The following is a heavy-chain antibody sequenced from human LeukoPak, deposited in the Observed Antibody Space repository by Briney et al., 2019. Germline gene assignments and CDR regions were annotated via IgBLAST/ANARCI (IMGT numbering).Heavy chain of an antibody. J-gene: IGHJ4*02. CDR1: GYTFTGYY. CDR2: INPNSGGT. V-gene: IGHV1-2*04. D-gene: IGHD2-21*02. CDR3: ARDMVTARFGATEYYFDY. Sequence: GASVKVSCKASGYTFTGYYMHWVRQAPGQGLEWMGWINPNSGGTNYAQKFQGWVTMTRDTSISTAYMELSRLRSDDTAVYYCARDMVTARFGATEYYFDYWGQGTLVTVSS.